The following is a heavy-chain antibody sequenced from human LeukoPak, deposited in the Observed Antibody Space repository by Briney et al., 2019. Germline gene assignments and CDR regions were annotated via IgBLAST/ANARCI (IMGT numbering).Heavy chain of an antibody. CDR1: GGSISSYY. Sequence: SETLSLTCTVSGGSISSYYWSWIRQPPGKGLEWIGYIYYSGSTNYNPSLKSRVTISVAKNQFSLKLSSVTAADTAVYYCARAGCSSTSCYSVREGWLDPWGQGTLVTVSS. D-gene: IGHD2-2*01. CDR3: ARAGCSSTSCYSVREGWLDP. J-gene: IGHJ5*02. CDR2: IYYSGST. V-gene: IGHV4-59*08.